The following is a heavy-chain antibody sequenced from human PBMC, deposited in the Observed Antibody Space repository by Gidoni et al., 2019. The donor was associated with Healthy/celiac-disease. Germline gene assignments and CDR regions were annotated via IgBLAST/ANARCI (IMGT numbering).Heavy chain of an antibody. V-gene: IGHV1-69*01. CDR2: IIPIYGTA. D-gene: IGHD3-10*01. Sequence: QVQLVQSGAEVQKPGSSVKVSCKASGGTFSSYAISGVRQAPGQGLEWMGGIIPIYGTANYAQKFQGRVTITADESTSTAYMELSSLRSEDTAVYYWASIGGSGSSPSLYYYYGMDVWGQGTTVTVS. CDR1: GGTFSSYA. J-gene: IGHJ6*02. CDR3: ASIGGSGSSPSLYYYYGMDV.